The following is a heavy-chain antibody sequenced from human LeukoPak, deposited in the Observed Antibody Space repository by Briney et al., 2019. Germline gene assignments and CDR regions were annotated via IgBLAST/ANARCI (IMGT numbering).Heavy chain of an antibody. CDR2: IYTSGST. J-gene: IGHJ4*02. V-gene: IGHV4-4*08. Sequence: PSETLSLTCTVSGGSISSYYWSWLRQPPGKGLEWIGRIYTSGSTNYNPSLKSRVTISVDTSKNQFSLKLSSVTAADTAVYYCASGGVTIFGVVDYWGQGTLVTVSS. CDR3: ASGGVTIFGVVDY. D-gene: IGHD3-3*01. CDR1: GGSISSYY.